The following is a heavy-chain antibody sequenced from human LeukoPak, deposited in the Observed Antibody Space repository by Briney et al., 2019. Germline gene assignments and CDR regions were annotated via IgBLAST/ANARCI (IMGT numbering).Heavy chain of an antibody. V-gene: IGHV1-69*05. CDR1: GGTFSSYA. D-gene: IGHD2-2*01. J-gene: IGHJ4*02. Sequence: ASVKVSCKASGGTFSSYAISWVRQAPRQGPEWMGGIIPIFGTANYAQKFQGRVTITTDESTSTAYMELSSLRSEDTAVYYCARGDGHCSSTSCYRGYFDYWGQGTLVTVSS. CDR3: ARGDGHCSSTSCYRGYFDY. CDR2: IIPIFGTA.